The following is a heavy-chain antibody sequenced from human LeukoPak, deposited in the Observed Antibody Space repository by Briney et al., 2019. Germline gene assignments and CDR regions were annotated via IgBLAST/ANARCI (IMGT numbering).Heavy chain of an antibody. Sequence: PSETLSLTCTVSGGSIRSYYWSWIRQPPAKGLEWIGYIYYTGSTNYNPSLKSRVTISLDTSRNQFSLRLSSVTAADTAVYYCARVGYSYGPFDSWGQGTLVIVSS. V-gene: IGHV4-59*01. D-gene: IGHD5-18*01. CDR1: GGSIRSYY. CDR3: ARVGYSYGPFDS. CDR2: IYYTGST. J-gene: IGHJ4*02.